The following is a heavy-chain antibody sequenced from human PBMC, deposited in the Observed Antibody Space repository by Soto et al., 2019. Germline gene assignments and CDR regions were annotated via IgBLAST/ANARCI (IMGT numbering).Heavy chain of an antibody. V-gene: IGHV4-34*01. CDR1: GGSFSGYY. CDR3: AGYCSGGSCYVGNAFDI. J-gene: IGHJ3*02. D-gene: IGHD2-15*01. Sequence: SETLSLTCAVYGGSFSGYYWSWIRQPPGKGLEWIGEINHSGSTNYNPSLKSRVTISVDTSKNQFSLKLSSVTAADTAVYYCAGYCSGGSCYVGNAFDIWGQGTMVTVSS. CDR2: INHSGST.